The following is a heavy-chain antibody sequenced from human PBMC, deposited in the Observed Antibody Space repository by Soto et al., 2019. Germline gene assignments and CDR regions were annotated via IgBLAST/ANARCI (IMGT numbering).Heavy chain of an antibody. J-gene: IGHJ4*02. D-gene: IGHD3-10*01. V-gene: IGHV4-30-4*01. CDR2: IYYSGST. CDR3: ARDVFGRFADYYFDY. Sequence: QVQLQESGPGLVKPSQTLSLTCTVSGGSISSGDYYWSWIRQPPGKGLEWIGYIYYSGSTYYNPSLHSRVTISVDTSKNQFSPKLSSVTAADTAVYYCARDVFGRFADYYFDYWGQGTLVTVSS. CDR1: GGSISSGDYY.